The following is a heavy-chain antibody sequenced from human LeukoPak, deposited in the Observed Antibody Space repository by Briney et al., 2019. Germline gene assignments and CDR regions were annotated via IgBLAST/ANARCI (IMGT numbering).Heavy chain of an antibody. J-gene: IGHJ4*02. D-gene: IGHD5-18*01. CDR2: ISSSGGTV. CDR3: ARTYSLDH. V-gene: IGHV3-48*04. CDR1: GFTFSTYS. Sequence: GGSLRLSCAASGFTFSTYSMDWVRQAPGKGLEWVSYISSSGGTVSYADSVKRRFTTSRDNARNSLYLQMNSLRAEDTAVYYCARTYSLDHWGQGTLVTVSS.